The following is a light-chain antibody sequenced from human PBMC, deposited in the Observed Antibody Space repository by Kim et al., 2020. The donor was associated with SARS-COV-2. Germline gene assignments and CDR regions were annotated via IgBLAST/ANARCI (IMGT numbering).Light chain of an antibody. V-gene: IGLV3-21*04. Sequence: GTTGRIRCGGNNSGRKGVYWYQKKGGQAVVLVKNYDIDRPSGIAGRFSGSKSENTATLTSSRVEAEDEADYYCKVWDSSSDHRVFGGGTQLTVL. CDR1: NSGRKG. CDR2: YDI. CDR3: KVWDSSSDHRV. J-gene: IGLJ3*02.